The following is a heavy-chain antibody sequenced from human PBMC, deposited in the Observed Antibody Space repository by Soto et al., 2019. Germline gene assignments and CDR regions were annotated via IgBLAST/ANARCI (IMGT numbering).Heavy chain of an antibody. D-gene: IGHD4-17*01. J-gene: IGHJ4*02. CDR3: ARSSPSTLTTFAY. V-gene: IGHV4-31*03. CDR2: IYYSGSP. CDR1: GGSISSGGYY. Sequence: QVQLQESGPGLVKPSQTLSLTCTVSGGSISSGGYYWSWIRQHPGKGLEWIGYIYYSGSPYYNPSLQSRVTISVDPSKTQFSLKLSSVTAADTAVYYCARSSPSTLTTFAYWGQGTLVTVSS.